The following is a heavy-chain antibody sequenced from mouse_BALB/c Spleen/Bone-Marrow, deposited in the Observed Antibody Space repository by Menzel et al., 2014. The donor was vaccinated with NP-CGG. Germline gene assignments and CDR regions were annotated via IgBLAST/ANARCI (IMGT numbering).Heavy chain of an antibody. J-gene: IGHJ4*01. Sequence: EAQLQQSGPDLVKPGASLKISCKASGYSFTGYYMYWLKQSHGKSLEWIGRVNPNNGGTTYNQKFKDKAILTVDKSSTIAYMELRSLTSEDSAVYYCARDAMDYWGQGTSVTVSS. V-gene: IGHV1-18*01. CDR2: VNPNNGGT. CDR1: GYSFTGYY. CDR3: ARDAMDY.